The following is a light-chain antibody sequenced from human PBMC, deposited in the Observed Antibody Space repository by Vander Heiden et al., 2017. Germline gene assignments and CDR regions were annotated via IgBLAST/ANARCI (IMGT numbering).Light chain of an antibody. CDR1: QSVASY. CDR3: QHRSGWLPGT. V-gene: IGKV3-11*01. J-gene: IGKJ1*01. Sequence: EIVLTQSPATLSLSPGAGATLPCRASQSVASYLAWYQHKPGQAPRLLIYEASNRATGIPGRFSGTGSGTDFTLTISSLEPEDSAVYYCQHRSGWLPGTFGPGTKVEIK. CDR2: EAS.